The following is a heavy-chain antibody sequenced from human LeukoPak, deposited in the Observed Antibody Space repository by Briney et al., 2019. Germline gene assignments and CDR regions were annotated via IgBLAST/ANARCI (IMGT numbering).Heavy chain of an antibody. CDR2: IYHSGST. CDR1: GYSISSGYY. D-gene: IGHD1-26*01. V-gene: IGHV4-38-2*02. Sequence: SETLSLTCTVSGYSISSGYYWGWIRPPPGKGLEWIGSIYHSGSTYYNPSLKSRVTISVDTSKNQFSLKLSSVTAADTAVYYCARDGAGSYYPDDAFDIWGQGTMVTVSS. J-gene: IGHJ3*02. CDR3: ARDGAGSYYPDDAFDI.